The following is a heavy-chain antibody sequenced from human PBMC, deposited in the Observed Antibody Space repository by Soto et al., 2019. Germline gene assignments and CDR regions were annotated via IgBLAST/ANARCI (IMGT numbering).Heavy chain of an antibody. CDR3: ARDRYYDSSGYYPHDFDAFDI. CDR1: GFTFSSYA. D-gene: IGHD3-22*01. Sequence: PGGSLRLSCAASGFTFSSYAMHWVRQAPGKGLEYVSAISSNGGSTYYANSVKGRFTISRDNSKNTLYLQMGSLRAEDMAVYYCARDRYYDSSGYYPHDFDAFDIWGQGTMVTVSS. J-gene: IGHJ3*02. V-gene: IGHV3-64*01. CDR2: ISSNGGST.